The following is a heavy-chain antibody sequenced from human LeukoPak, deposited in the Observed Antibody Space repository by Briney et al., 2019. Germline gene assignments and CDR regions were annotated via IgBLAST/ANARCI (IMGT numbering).Heavy chain of an antibody. CDR2: ISSSGSTI. J-gene: IGHJ4*02. Sequence: PGGSLRLSCAASGFTFSSYEMNWVRQAPGKGLEWVSYISSSGSTIYYADSVEGRFTISRDNAKNSLYLQMNSLRAEDTAVYYCARGMNWNDLDYWGQGTLVTVSS. CDR1: GFTFSSYE. D-gene: IGHD1-1*01. V-gene: IGHV3-48*03. CDR3: ARGMNWNDLDY.